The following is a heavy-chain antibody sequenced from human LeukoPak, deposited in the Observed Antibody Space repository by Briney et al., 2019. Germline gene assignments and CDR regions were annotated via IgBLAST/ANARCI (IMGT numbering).Heavy chain of an antibody. J-gene: IGHJ5*02. CDR1: GFTFSSYS. D-gene: IGHD3-10*01. CDR3: AKVVTMSRGWFDP. Sequence: GGSLRLSCAASGFTFSSYSMNWVRQAPGKGLEWVSYISSSSSTIYYADSVKGRFTISRDNSKNTLDLQMNSLRAEDTAVYYCAKVVTMSRGWFDPWGQGTLVTVSS. CDR2: ISSSSSTI. V-gene: IGHV3-48*01.